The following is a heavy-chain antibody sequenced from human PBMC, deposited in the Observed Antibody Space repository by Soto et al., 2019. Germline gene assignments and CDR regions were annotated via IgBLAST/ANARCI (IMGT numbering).Heavy chain of an antibody. V-gene: IGHV4-4*02. J-gene: IGHJ6*02. CDR3: ARVSGSYYYGMDV. CDR2: IYHSGRT. D-gene: IGHD1-26*01. CDR1: GGSISSSNW. Sequence: QVQLQESGPGLVKPSGTLSLTCAVSGGSISSSNWWSWVRQPPGKGLEWIGVIYHSGRTNYNPALKSRVTTSVDKSKNQSSMKLSSVTAADTAVYYCARVSGSYYYGMDVWGQGTTVTVSS.